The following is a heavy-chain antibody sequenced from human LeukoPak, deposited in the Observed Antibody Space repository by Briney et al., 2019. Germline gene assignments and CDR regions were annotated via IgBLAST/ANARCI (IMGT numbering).Heavy chain of an antibody. J-gene: IGHJ4*02. CDR2: ISSSSSYT. D-gene: IGHD3-10*01. Sequence: LSLTCTVSGGSITGYYWSWIRQPPGKGLEWVSYISSSSSYTNYADSVKGRFTISRDNAKNSLYLQMNSLRAEDTAVYYCARDYGHRITMVRGVIEAGFDYWGQGTLVTVSS. V-gene: IGHV3-11*05. CDR1: GGSITGYY. CDR3: ARDYGHRITMVRGVIEAGFDY.